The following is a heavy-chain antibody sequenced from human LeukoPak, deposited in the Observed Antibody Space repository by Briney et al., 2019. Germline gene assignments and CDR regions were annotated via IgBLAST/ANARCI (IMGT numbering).Heavy chain of an antibody. J-gene: IGHJ6*03. Sequence: SETLSLTCAVSGGSISSRNWWSWVRQPPGKGLEWIGEIHHSGSTNYNPSLKSRVTISVDKSKNEFSLNLSSVTAADTAVYYCARVEEGYGSGRRENYYYYYMDVWGKGTTVTISS. CDR3: ARVEEGYGSGRRENYYYYYMDV. CDR1: GGSISSRNW. V-gene: IGHV4-4*02. D-gene: IGHD3-10*01. CDR2: IHHSGST.